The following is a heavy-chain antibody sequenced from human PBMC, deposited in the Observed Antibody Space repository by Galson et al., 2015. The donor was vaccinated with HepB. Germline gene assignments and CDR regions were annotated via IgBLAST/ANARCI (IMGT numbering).Heavy chain of an antibody. CDR3: AGQWFRESRGYFDY. CDR2: INHSGST. Sequence: LSLTCTVSGGSISSGGYYWSWIRQPPGKGLEWIGEINHSGSTNYNPSLKSRVTISVDTSKNQFSLKLSSVTAADTTVYYCAGQWFRESRGYFDYWGQGTLVTVSS. D-gene: IGHD3-10*01. V-gene: IGHV4-39*01. CDR1: GGSISSGGYY. J-gene: IGHJ4*02.